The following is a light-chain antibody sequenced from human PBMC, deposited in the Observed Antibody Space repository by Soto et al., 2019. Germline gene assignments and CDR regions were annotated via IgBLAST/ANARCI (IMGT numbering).Light chain of an antibody. Sequence: EIVLTRSPATLSLSPGERATLSCRASESVTSSLAWYQQKPGQPPRLLIYAASTRATDVPARFSGGGSETEFTLTISSLQSEDFAVYFCQQYNIWPLWTFGQGTKVDIK. CDR3: QQYNIWPLWT. CDR1: ESVTSS. V-gene: IGKV3-15*01. CDR2: AAS. J-gene: IGKJ1*01.